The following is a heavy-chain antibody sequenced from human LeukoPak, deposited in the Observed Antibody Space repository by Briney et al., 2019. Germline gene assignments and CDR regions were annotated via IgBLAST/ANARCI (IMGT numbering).Heavy chain of an antibody. V-gene: IGHV1-18*04. CDR3: ARGPWIQLWNRPWAYYYYMDV. D-gene: IGHD5-18*01. J-gene: IGHJ6*03. CDR1: GYTFTSYY. Sequence: ASVKVSCKASGYTFTSYYMHWVRQAPGQGLEWMGWINPHNGNANYRQRLQGRVTMTTDTSTTTAYMDLRSLTSDDTAVYYCARGPWIQLWNRPWAYYYYMDVWGKGTTVTVSS. CDR2: INPHNGNA.